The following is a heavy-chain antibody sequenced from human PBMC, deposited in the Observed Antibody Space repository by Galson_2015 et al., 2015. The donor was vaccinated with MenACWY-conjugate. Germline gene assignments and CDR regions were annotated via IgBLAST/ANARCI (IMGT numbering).Heavy chain of an antibody. D-gene: IGHD6-19*01. J-gene: IGHJ3*02. CDR2: IRDIGNDT. CDR3: AKEAQWSFEN. V-gene: IGHV3-30*02. Sequence: SLRLSCTASGFTFSRHGMHWVRQSPGQGLEWVAWIRDIGNDTSYADSVTGRVTISRDTSKSTVSLQMNNLRAEDTAEYYCAKEAQWSFENWGQGTMVTVSS. CDR1: GFTFSRHG.